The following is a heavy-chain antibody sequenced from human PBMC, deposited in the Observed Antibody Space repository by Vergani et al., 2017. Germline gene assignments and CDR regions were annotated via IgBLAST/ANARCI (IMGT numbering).Heavy chain of an antibody. Sequence: EVQLVESGGGLIQPGGSLRLSCAASGFTVSSNYMSWVRQAPGKGLEWVSVIYSGGSTYYADSVRGRVTISKDNYKNTLYLQMNRLRAEDTALYECAREHIAAAGTFRFDRWGQGTLVTVSA. V-gene: IGHV3-53*01. CDR2: IYSGGST. CDR1: GFTVSSNY. J-gene: IGHJ5*02. D-gene: IGHD6-13*01. CDR3: AREHIAAAGTFRFDR.